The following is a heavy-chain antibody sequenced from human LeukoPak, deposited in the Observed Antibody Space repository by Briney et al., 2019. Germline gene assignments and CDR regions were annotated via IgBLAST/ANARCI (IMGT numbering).Heavy chain of an antibody. J-gene: IGHJ6*02. V-gene: IGHV1-18*01. CDR2: ISAYNGNT. D-gene: IGHD3-10*01. CDR1: GYTFTSYG. Sequence: ASVKVSCKASGYTFTSYGISWVRQAPGQGLEWMGWISAYNGNTNYAQKLQGRVTMTTVTSTSTAYMELRSLRSDDTAAYYCARDGRQQGVRGVITPYYGMDVWGQGTTVTVSS. CDR3: ARDGRQQGVRGVITPYYGMDV.